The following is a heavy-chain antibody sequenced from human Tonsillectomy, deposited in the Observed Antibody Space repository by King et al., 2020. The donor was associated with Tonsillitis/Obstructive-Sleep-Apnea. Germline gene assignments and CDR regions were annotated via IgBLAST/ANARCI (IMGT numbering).Heavy chain of an antibody. CDR3: AKDELHMCSSTSCYLIDY. Sequence: VQLVESGGGVVQPGRSLRLSCAVSGFTFDTHGMHWVRQAPGKGLEWLAVISYDGSNKYYADSMKGRFTISRDNSNNTLFLQMSSLRTEDTAVYYCAKDELHMCSSTSCYLIDYWGQGTLVAVSS. J-gene: IGHJ4*02. CDR2: ISYDGSNK. D-gene: IGHD2-2*01. CDR1: GFTFDTHG. V-gene: IGHV3-30*18.